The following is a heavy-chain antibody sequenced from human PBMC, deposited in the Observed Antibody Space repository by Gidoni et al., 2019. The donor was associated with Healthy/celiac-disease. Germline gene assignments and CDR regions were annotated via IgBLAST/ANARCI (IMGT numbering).Heavy chain of an antibody. Sequence: QVQLQESGPGLVKPSQTLSLPCTVSGGPISSGGDYWSCIRQHPGKGLEWSGYIYYSGGTYYNPSLKRRVTRSVDTSKNQFSLKLSSVTAADTAVYYCARDRRRGGALDYWGQGTLVTVSS. CDR2: IYYSGGT. CDR1: GGPISSGGDY. CDR3: ARDRRRGGALDY. J-gene: IGHJ4*02. V-gene: IGHV4-31*03. D-gene: IGHD2-15*01.